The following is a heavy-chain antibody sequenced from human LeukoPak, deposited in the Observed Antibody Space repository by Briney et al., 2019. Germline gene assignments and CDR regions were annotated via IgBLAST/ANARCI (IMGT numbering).Heavy chain of an antibody. Sequence: PGGSLRLSCAASGFTFSSYGMHWVRQAPGKGLEWMGGIIPIFGTANYAQKFQGRVTITADESTSTAYTELSSLRSEDTAVYYCASGRFLEWLLYFDYWGQGTLVTVSS. CDR2: IIPIFGTA. J-gene: IGHJ4*02. V-gene: IGHV1-69*01. CDR3: ASGRFLEWLLYFDY. CDR1: GFTFSSYG. D-gene: IGHD3-3*01.